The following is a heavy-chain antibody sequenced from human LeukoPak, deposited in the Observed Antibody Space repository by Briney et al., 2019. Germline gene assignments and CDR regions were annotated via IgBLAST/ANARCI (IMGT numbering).Heavy chain of an antibody. J-gene: IGHJ4*02. Sequence: PGGFLRLSCAASGFTFSSYAMSWVRQAPGKGLEWVSAISSSGGTTYYADSVKGRFTISRDNSKNTLYMQMHSLRAEDTAVYYCAKALGSIVVTTTDYWGQGTLVTVSS. CDR2: ISSSGGTT. CDR1: GFTFSSYA. V-gene: IGHV3-23*01. CDR3: AKALGSIVVTTTDY. D-gene: IGHD5-12*01.